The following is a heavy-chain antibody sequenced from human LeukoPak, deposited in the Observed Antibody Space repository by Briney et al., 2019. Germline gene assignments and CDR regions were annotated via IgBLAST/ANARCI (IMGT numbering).Heavy chain of an antibody. CDR3: ARLLYGFNWFDP. CDR1: GFTFSYNG. D-gene: IGHD2-2*02. J-gene: IGHJ5*02. Sequence: GGSLRLSCVASGFTFSYNGMHWVRQAPGKGLEWVAFIRYDGSNKYYADSVKDRFTISRDNSKNTLYLQMNSLRAKDTAVYYCARLLYGFNWFDPWGQGTLVTVSS. V-gene: IGHV3-30*02. CDR2: IRYDGSNK.